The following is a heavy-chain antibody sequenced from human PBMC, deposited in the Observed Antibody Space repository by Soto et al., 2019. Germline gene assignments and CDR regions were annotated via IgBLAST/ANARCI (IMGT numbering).Heavy chain of an antibody. Sequence: QVQLVQSGAEVKKPGSSVKVSCKASGGTFSSYTISWVRQAPGQGLEWMGRIIPIRGIANYAQKFQGRVTITADKSTSTAYMELSSLRSEDTAVYYCASDYSNFGFDYWGQGTLVTVSS. V-gene: IGHV1-69*02. CDR1: GGTFSSYT. J-gene: IGHJ4*02. CDR2: IIPIRGIA. D-gene: IGHD4-4*01. CDR3: ASDYSNFGFDY.